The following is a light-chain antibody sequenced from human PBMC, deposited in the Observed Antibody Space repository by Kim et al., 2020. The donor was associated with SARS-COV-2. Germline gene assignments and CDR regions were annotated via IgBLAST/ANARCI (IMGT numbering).Light chain of an antibody. V-gene: IGLV1-44*01. J-gene: IGLJ3*02. Sequence: GQRVTITCSGSSSNIVSNAVNWYQQLPGTAPKPLIYSKNQRPSGVPDRFSGSKSGTSASLDIIGLQSEDEADYYCAAWDDSLNGPVFGGGTQLTVL. CDR1: SSNIVSNA. CDR2: SKN. CDR3: AAWDDSLNGPV.